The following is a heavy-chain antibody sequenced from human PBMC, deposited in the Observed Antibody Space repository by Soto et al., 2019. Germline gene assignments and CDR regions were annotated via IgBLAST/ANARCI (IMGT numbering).Heavy chain of an antibody. J-gene: IGHJ4*02. Sequence: ASVKVSCKASGYTFTSYYMHWVRQAPGRGLEWMGIINPSGGSTSYAQKFQGRVTMTRDTSTSTVYMELSSLRSEDTAVYYCARDRLWFGEPLLFDYWGQGTLVTVSS. CDR1: GYTFTSYY. V-gene: IGHV1-46*01. CDR3: ARDRLWFGEPLLFDY. D-gene: IGHD3-10*01. CDR2: INPSGGST.